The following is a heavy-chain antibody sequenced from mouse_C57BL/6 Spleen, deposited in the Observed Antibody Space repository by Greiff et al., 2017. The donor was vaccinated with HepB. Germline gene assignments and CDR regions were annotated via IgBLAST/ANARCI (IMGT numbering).Heavy chain of an antibody. J-gene: IGHJ2*01. Sequence: QVQLQQPGAELVRPGSSVKLSCKASGYTFTSYWMHWVKQRPIQGLEWIGNIDPSDSETHYNQKFKDKATLTVDKSSSTAYMQLSSLTSEDSAVYYCARSGGGTGHDYWGQGTTLTVSS. V-gene: IGHV1-52*01. D-gene: IGHD3-3*01. CDR1: GYTFTSYW. CDR2: IDPSDSET. CDR3: ARSGGGTGHDY.